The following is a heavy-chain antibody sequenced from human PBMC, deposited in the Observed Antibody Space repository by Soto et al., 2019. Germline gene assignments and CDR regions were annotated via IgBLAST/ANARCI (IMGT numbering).Heavy chain of an antibody. V-gene: IGHV3-33*01. J-gene: IGHJ6*02. CDR1: GFTFSSYG. D-gene: IGHD4-17*01. CDR2: IWYDGSNK. CDR3: ARDRLTTVVTWPYYYYGMDV. Sequence: PGGSLRLSCAASGFTFSSYGIHWVRQAPGKGLEWVAVIWYDGSNKYYADSVKGRFTISRDNSKNTLYLQMNSLRAEDTAVYYCARDRLTTVVTWPYYYYGMDVWGQGTTVTVSS.